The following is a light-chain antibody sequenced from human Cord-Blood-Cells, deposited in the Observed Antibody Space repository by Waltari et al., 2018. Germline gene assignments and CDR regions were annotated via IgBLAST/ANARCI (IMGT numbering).Light chain of an antibody. V-gene: IGLV1-40*01. CDR2: GNS. J-gene: IGLJ3*02. CDR1: SSNIGAGYD. Sequence: QSVLTQPPPVSGAPGQRVTIPCTGSSSNIGAGYDVHWSQPLPGTAPKLLIYGNSNRPSGVPDRFSGSKSGTSASLAITGLQAEDEADYYCQSYDSSLSGWVFGGGTKLTVL. CDR3: QSYDSSLSGWV.